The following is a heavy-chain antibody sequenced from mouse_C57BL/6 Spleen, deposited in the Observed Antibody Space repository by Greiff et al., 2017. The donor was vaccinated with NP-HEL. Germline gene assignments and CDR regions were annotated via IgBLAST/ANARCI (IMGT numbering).Heavy chain of an antibody. J-gene: IGHJ4*01. V-gene: IGHV1-58*01. Sequence: EVKLVESGAELVRPGSSVKMSCKTSGYTFTSYGINWVKQRPGQGLEWIGYIYIGNGYTEYNEKFKGKATLTSDTSSSTAYMQLSSLTSEDSAIYFCARGGRDYGSSYVGAMDYWGQGTSVTVSS. D-gene: IGHD1-1*01. CDR2: IYIGNGYT. CDR3: ARGGRDYGSSYVGAMDY. CDR1: GYTFTSYG.